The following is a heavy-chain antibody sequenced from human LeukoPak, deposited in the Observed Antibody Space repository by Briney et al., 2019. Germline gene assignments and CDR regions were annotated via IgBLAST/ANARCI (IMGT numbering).Heavy chain of an antibody. CDR3: AKYILYHGAFDI. V-gene: IGHV3-11*04. J-gene: IGHJ3*02. D-gene: IGHD2-8*01. CDR1: GFTFSDYY. Sequence: AGGSLRLSCAASGFTFSDYYMSWIRQAPGKGLEWVLYISSSGSTIYYADSVKGRFTISRDNAKNSLYLQMNSLEAENTAVYYCAKYILYHGAFDIWGQGTMVTVSS. CDR2: ISSSGSTI.